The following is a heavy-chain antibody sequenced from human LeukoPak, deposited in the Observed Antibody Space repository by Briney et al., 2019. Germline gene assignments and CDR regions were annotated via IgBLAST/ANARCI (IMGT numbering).Heavy chain of an antibody. J-gene: IGHJ4*02. V-gene: IGHV3-48*04. CDR3: ARGSQWDLLGSCDY. Sequence: GGSLRLSCVASGFTFTSYTMNWVRQAPGKGLEWVSYISSSGSAKYYADSVKGRFTISRDNAKNSLYLQMNSLRAEDTAVYYCARGSQWDLLGSCDYWGQGTLVTVSS. CDR1: GFTFTSYT. CDR2: ISSSGSAK. D-gene: IGHD1-26*01.